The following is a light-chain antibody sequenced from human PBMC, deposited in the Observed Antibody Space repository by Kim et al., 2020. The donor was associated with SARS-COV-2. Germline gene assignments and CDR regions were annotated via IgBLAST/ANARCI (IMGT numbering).Light chain of an antibody. Sequence: SYELTQPPSVSVAPGKTARITCGGNNIGSKSVHWYQQKPGQAPVLVIYCDSDRPSGIPERFSGSNSGNTATLTISRVEAGDEADYYCQVWDSSSDSWVFGGGTQLTVL. CDR1: NIGSKS. CDR2: CDS. J-gene: IGLJ3*02. V-gene: IGLV3-21*04. CDR3: QVWDSSSDSWV.